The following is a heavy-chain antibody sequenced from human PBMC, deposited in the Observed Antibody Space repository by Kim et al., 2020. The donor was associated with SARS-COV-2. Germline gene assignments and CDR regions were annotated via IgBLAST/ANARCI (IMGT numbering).Heavy chain of an antibody. J-gene: IGHJ6*03. V-gene: IGHV3-33*01. CDR3: ARQITDKYFYYMDV. CDR2: TWSDGSSK. CDR1: GFIFSTYG. Sequence: GGSLRLSCAASGFIFSTYGMHWVRQAPGEGLEWVAGTWSDGSSKYYGDSVKGRLTISRDNTNNTLSLQLNSLRAADTAVYYCARQITDKYFYYMDVWGKGTTVTVSS. D-gene: IGHD3-16*01.